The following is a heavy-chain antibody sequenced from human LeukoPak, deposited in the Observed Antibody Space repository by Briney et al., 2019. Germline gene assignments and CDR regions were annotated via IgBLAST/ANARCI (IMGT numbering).Heavy chain of an antibody. J-gene: IGHJ4*02. D-gene: IGHD1-26*01. CDR3: ARDLGAFDY. CDR1: GGSISSSSYY. CDR2: IYYSGST. V-gene: IGHV4-39*02. Sequence: SETLSLTCTVSGGSISSSSYYWGWIRQPPGKGLEWIGSIYYSGSTYYNPSLKSRVTISVDTSKNQFSLKLSSVTPEDTAVYYCARDLGAFDYWGQGTLVTVSS.